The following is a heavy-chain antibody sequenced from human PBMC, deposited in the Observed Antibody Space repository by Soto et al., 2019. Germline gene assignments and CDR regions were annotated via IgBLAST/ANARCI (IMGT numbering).Heavy chain of an antibody. J-gene: IGHJ4*02. D-gene: IGHD6-19*01. CDR2: ISGSGGGT. CDR1: GFTFSSYA. V-gene: IGHV3-23*01. CDR3: AKDLSGWDGGY. Sequence: GGSLRLSCAASGFTFSSYAMSWVRQAPGKGLEWVSAISGSGGGTYYADSVKGRFTISRDNSKNTLYLQMNSLRAEDTAVYYCAKDLSGWDGGYWGQGTLVTVSS.